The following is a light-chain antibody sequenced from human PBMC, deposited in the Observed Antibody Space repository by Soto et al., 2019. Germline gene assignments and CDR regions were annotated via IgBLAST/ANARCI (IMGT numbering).Light chain of an antibody. CDR1: SSDIGHYDY. CDR2: HVT. V-gene: IGLV2-14*03. Sequence: QSVLTQPASVSGSPGQSITISCTGTSSDIGHYDYVSWCQQHPGKAPKLMIYHVTYRPSGVSNRYSGSKSGNSASLTISGLQADDEAAYYCCSLTTSHTYVFGSGTKVTVL. J-gene: IGLJ1*01. CDR3: CSLTTSHTYV.